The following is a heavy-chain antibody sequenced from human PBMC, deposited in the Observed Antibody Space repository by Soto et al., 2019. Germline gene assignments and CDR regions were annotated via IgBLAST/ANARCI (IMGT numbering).Heavy chain of an antibody. V-gene: IGHV3-11*05. J-gene: IGHJ4*02. CDR3: ARGRGAAADYFDF. D-gene: IGHD6-13*01. Sequence: QVQLVESGGGLVKPGGSRRLSCAVSGFTFSDYYMTWIRQAPGKGLEWVSYISSSTSHTNYADSVKGRFTISRDNAKNSLFLQMSSLRAEDTAVYYCARGRGAAADYFDFWGQGTLVTVSS. CDR2: ISSSTSHT. CDR1: GFTFSDYY.